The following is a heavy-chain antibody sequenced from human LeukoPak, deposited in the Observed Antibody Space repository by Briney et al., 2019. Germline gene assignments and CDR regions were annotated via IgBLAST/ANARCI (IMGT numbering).Heavy chain of an antibody. V-gene: IGHV3-30*04. CDR3: AKGAYYSSGWYY. CDR2: ISYHGSNQ. CDR1: GFTFSIYA. Sequence: GGSLRLSCAASGFTFSIYAMHWVRQAPGKGLEWVAVISYHGSNQYYADSVKGRFTISRDNAKNTLYLQMNSLRAEDTAVYYCAKGAYYSSGWYYWGQGTLVTVSS. J-gene: IGHJ4*02. D-gene: IGHD6-19*01.